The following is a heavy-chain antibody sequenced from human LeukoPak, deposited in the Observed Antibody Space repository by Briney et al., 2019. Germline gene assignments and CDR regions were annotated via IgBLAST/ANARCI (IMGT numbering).Heavy chain of an antibody. J-gene: IGHJ1*01. CDR3: ARGLRGYCYGGV. D-gene: IGHD5-18*01. CDR1: GGSFSGYY. Sequence: SETLSLTCAVYGGSFSGYYWSWIRQPPGKGLEWIGEINHSGSTNYNPSLKSRVTISVDTSKNQFSLKLSSVTAADTAVYYCARGLRGYCYGGVWGQGTLVTVSS. CDR2: INHSGST. V-gene: IGHV4-34*01.